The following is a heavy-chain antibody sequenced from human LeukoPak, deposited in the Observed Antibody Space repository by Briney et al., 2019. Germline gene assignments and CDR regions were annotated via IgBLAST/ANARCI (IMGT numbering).Heavy chain of an antibody. CDR1: GITFSDHY. CDR2: ISSSGSTI. Sequence: PGGPLRLSCAASGITFSDHYMSWIRQAPGKGLEWVAHISSSGSTIEYADSVKGRFAISRDNAKNSLYLQMISLSVEDTAVYYCAREVRYTSSWYVYYYFDYWGQGTLVTVSS. CDR3: AREVRYTSSWYVYYYFDY. J-gene: IGHJ4*02. V-gene: IGHV3-11*01. D-gene: IGHD6-13*01.